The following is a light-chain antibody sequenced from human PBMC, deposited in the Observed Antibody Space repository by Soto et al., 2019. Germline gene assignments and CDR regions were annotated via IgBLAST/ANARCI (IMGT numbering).Light chain of an antibody. CDR1: QSVSSSY. V-gene: IGKV3-20*01. Sequence: EIVLTQSPGTLSLSPGERATLSCRASQSVSSSYLAWYQQKPGQAPRLLIYGASSRATGIPDRFSGSGSGTYFPLTISRMEPEDFEVYYCQQYGSSTAVTFGGGTKVEIK. CDR2: GAS. CDR3: QQYGSSTAVT. J-gene: IGKJ4*01.